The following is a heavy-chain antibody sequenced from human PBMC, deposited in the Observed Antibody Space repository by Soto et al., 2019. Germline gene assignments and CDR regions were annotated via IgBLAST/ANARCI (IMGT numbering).Heavy chain of an antibody. CDR2: INHGGST. Sequence: QVHLQQWGAGLLKPSETLSLTCAVYGESFIGYYWTWIRQSPGKGLEWIGEINHGGSTNYNPALKSRVTISIDTSKNQFSLKLTSVTAADTSVYYCARTDIVTTNWFGPWGQGTLVTVSS. D-gene: IGHD5-12*01. CDR1: GESFIGYY. V-gene: IGHV4-34*01. CDR3: ARTDIVTTNWFGP. J-gene: IGHJ5*02.